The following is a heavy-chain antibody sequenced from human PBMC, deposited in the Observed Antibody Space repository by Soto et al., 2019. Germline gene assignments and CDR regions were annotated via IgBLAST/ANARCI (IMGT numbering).Heavy chain of an antibody. J-gene: IGHJ4*02. CDR1: GFTFGTYA. V-gene: IGHV3-23*01. CDR3: AKIRSTQIPSAGDLDS. D-gene: IGHD3-16*02. Sequence: EVRLLESGGGLVQPGGSLRLSCAASGFTFGTYAMSWVRQAPGKGLEWVSSISATGLSRYYADSVKGRFTISRDNSKNTLYLQMKSLRAEDTAVHYCAKIRSTQIPSAGDLDSWGQGILVAVSP. CDR2: ISATGLSR.